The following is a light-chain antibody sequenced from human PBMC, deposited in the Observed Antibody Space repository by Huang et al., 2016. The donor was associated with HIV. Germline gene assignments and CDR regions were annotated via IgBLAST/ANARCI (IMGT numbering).Light chain of an antibody. CDR1: QGLLYREKIY. Sequence: DIVMTQTPLSLSVTPGQPASISCKSSQGLLYREKIYLYWYLQKPGQSPQLLIYELSNILSGVPNRFSGSGSPTDFTLKISRVETEDVGVYYCMQGKQLPYTFGQGTRLEIK. CDR2: ELS. CDR3: MQGKQLPYT. V-gene: IGKV2-29*02. J-gene: IGKJ2*01.